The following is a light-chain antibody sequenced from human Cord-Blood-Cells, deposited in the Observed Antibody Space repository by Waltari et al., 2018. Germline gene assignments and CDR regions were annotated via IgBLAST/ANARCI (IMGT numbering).Light chain of an antibody. V-gene: IGLV2-14*01. J-gene: IGLJ3*02. CDR1: SSDVGGYNY. CDR2: DVS. Sequence: QSALTQPASVSGSPGQSITIPCTGTSSDVGGYNYVSWYQQHPGKAPTLMIYDVSKRPSGVSNRFSGSKSGNTASLTISGLQAEDEADYYCSSYTSSSTWVFGGGTKLTVL. CDR3: SSYTSSSTWV.